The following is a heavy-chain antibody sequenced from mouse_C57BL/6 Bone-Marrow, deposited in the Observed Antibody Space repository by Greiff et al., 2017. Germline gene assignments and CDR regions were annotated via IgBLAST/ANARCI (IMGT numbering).Heavy chain of an antibody. CDR3: ARGGNYGGDYFDD. CDR1: GYTFTTYP. V-gene: IGHV1-47*01. J-gene: IGHJ2*01. Sequence: VQLQQSGAELVKPGASVKMSCKASGYTFTTYPIEWMKQNPGKSLEWIGNFHPYNDDTKYNEKFKGKATLTVEKSSSTVYLELSRLTSEDSAVYDCARGGNYGGDYFDDGGQGTTLTVSS. CDR2: FHPYNDDT. D-gene: IGHD2-1*01.